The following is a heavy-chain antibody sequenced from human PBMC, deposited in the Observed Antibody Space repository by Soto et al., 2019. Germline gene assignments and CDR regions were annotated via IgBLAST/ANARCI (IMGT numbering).Heavy chain of an antibody. Sequence: LRLSCAASGFTFSSYSMNWVRQAPGKGLEWVSSISSSSSYIYYADSVKGRFTISRDNAKNSLYLQMNSLGAEDTAVYYCARVVIVGTSYYFDYWGQGTLVTVSS. J-gene: IGHJ4*02. V-gene: IGHV3-21*01. CDR2: ISSSSSYI. D-gene: IGHD5-12*01. CDR3: ARVVIVGTSYYFDY. CDR1: GFTFSSYS.